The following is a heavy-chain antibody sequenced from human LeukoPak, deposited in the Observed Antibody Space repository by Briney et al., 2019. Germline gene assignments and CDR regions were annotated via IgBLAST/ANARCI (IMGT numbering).Heavy chain of an antibody. J-gene: IGHJ2*01. CDR1: GFTFSSYA. D-gene: IGHD5-18*01. CDR2: INSSGSNK. Sequence: GGSLRLSCAASGFTFSSYAISWVRQAPGKGLEWVSPINSSGSNKYYADSVKGRFTISRDNSKNTLYLQMNSLRAEDTAVYYCAKGVREDTWYFDHWGHGTLVTVSS. CDR3: AKGVREDTWYFDH. V-gene: IGHV3-23*05.